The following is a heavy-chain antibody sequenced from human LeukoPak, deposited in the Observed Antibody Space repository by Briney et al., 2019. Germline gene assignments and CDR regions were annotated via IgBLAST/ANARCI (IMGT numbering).Heavy chain of an antibody. D-gene: IGHD5-18*01. CDR2: IRCDGTNK. CDR3: AKGAAMVPFEY. J-gene: IGHJ4*02. V-gene: IGHV3-30*02. Sequence: GGSLRLSCAASGFTFSSYGMHWVRQAPGKGLEWVAFIRCDGTNKYYADSVKGRFTISRDNSKNTLYSQMNSLRAEDTAVYYCAKGAAMVPFEYWGQGTLVTVFS. CDR1: GFTFSSYG.